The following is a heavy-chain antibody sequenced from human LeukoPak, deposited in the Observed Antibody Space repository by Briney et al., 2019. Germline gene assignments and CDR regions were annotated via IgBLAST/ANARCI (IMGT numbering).Heavy chain of an antibody. V-gene: IGHV3-23*01. CDR1: GFTFSSYA. CDR3: AKEKWELPPNTGLYFDY. Sequence: PGRSLRLSCEASGFTFSSYAMSCVRQAQGKWLGWVSAIRGSGGSAYYADSVKGRCTITRDNSKTTLYLQMNSMRAEDTAVYYCAKEKWELPPNTGLYFDYWGQGTLVTVSS. CDR2: IRGSGGSA. D-gene: IGHD1-26*01. J-gene: IGHJ4*02.